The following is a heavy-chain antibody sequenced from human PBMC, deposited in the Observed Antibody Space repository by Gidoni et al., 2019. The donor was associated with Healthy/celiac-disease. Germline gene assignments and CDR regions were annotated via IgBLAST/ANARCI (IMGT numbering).Heavy chain of an antibody. Sequence: QLQLQESGPGLVQPSETLSLTCTVSGGSISSSSYYWGWLRQPPGKGLGWVGSIYYSGSTYYNPSLTSRVTISVDTSKNQFSPKLSSVTAADTAVYYCASRYCSGGSCSVWAFDIWGQGTMVTVSS. V-gene: IGHV4-39*01. J-gene: IGHJ3*02. CDR1: GGSISSSSYY. D-gene: IGHD2-15*01. CDR3: ASRYCSGGSCSVWAFDI. CDR2: IYYSGST.